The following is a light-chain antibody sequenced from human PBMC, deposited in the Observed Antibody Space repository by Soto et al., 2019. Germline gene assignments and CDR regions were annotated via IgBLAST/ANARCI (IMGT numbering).Light chain of an antibody. J-gene: IGLJ1*01. CDR3: CSYTTSNTRQIV. Sequence: QSVLTQPASVSGSPGQSITISCTGTRSDVGGYNYVSWYQQQPGKAPKFMIYDVSNRPSGVSNRFSGSKSGNTASLTISGLQAEDEADYYCCSYTTSNTRQIVFGTGTKVTVL. CDR1: RSDVGGYNY. V-gene: IGLV2-14*01. CDR2: DVS.